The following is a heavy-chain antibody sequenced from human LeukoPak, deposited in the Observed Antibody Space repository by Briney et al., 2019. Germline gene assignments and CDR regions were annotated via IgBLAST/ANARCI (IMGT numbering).Heavy chain of an antibody. V-gene: IGHV3-23*01. CDR3: AKFIAAPFYFDY. J-gene: IGHJ4*02. CDR1: GFTVSSNY. Sequence: GGSLRLSCAGSGFTVSSNYMSWVRQAPGKGLEWVSGISGSGGRTYYADSVKGRFTISRDNAKNSLYLQMNSLRAEDTAVYYCAKFIAAPFYFDYWGQGTLVTVSS. D-gene: IGHD6-13*01. CDR2: ISGSGGRT.